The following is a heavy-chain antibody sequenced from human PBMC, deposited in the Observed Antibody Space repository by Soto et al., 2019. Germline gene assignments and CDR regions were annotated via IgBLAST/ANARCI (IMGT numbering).Heavy chain of an antibody. CDR2: ISSSSSYT. V-gene: IGHV3-11*05. Sequence: QVQLVESGGGLVKPGGSLRLSCAASGFTFSDYYMSWIRQAPGKGLEWVSYISSSSSYTNYADSVKGRFTISRDNAKNSLYPQMNSLRAEDTAVYYCAREIVATIFNGMDVWGQGTTVTVSS. CDR3: AREIVATIFNGMDV. J-gene: IGHJ6*02. CDR1: GFTFSDYY. D-gene: IGHD5-12*01.